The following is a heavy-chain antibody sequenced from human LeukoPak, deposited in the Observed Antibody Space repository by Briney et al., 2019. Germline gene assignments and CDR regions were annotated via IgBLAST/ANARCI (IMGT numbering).Heavy chain of an antibody. Sequence: GGSLRLSCAASGFTFSSYSMSWVRQAPGKGLEWVSGISDSGGRTCYADSVKGRFTISRDNSKNTLYLQMNSLRAEDTAVYYCAKDVTYYDSSGAIFDYWGQGTLVTVSS. CDR2: ISDSGGRT. CDR1: GFTFSSYS. V-gene: IGHV3-23*01. D-gene: IGHD3-22*01. CDR3: AKDVTYYDSSGAIFDY. J-gene: IGHJ4*02.